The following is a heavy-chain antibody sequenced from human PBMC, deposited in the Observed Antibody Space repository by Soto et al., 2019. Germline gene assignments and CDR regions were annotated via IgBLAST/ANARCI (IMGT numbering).Heavy chain of an antibody. Sequence: SETLSLSCCVSGGSVSDNSWIWIRQPPGKGLEWIGEINHRGQSNYKPSLRSRTIISVDRSNNQVSLNLTSVTAADTAVYYCAKISRITIFGGGWFDPWGQGTLVTVSS. V-gene: IGHV4-34*01. J-gene: IGHJ5*01. CDR2: INHRGQS. CDR3: AKISRITIFGGGWFDP. D-gene: IGHD3-3*01. CDR1: GGSVSDNS.